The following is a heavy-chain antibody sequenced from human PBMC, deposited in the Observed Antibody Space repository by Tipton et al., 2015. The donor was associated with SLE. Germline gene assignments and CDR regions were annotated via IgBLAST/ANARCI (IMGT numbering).Heavy chain of an antibody. CDR2: INHSGDT. V-gene: IGHV4-39*07. J-gene: IGHJ4*02. CDR1: GDSISSGDYF. Sequence: TLSLTCTVSGDSISSGDYFWSWIRQPPGKGLEWIGDINHSGDTNYNPSLKSRVTISLDASKNQFSLKLNSVTAADTAVYFCARTSSDSYWGDYFDYWGQGTLVTVSS. CDR3: ARTSSDSYWGDYFDY. D-gene: IGHD3-22*01.